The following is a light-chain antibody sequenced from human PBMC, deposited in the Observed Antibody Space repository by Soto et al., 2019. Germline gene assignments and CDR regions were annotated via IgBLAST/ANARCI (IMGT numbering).Light chain of an antibody. CDR2: RAS. CDR3: QQYNSDSPWT. V-gene: IGKV1-5*03. J-gene: IGKJ1*01. Sequence: DIQMTQSPSTLSASVGDRVTITCRASQSIIRWVAWYQQKPGKAPKLLIYRASTLESGVPSRFSGSGSGTAFTLTTSSLQPDDFVTYYCQQYNSDSPWTFGQGTKVEIK. CDR1: QSIIRW.